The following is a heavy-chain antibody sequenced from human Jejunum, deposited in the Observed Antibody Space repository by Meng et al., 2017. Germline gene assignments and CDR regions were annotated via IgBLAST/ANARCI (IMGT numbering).Heavy chain of an antibody. J-gene: IGHJ4*02. V-gene: IGHV2-5*02. CDR1: GVSLSSTGVS. D-gene: IGHD2-15*01. CDR2: IYWDDDK. CDR3: THRREDPRSAFYYLDY. Sequence: QITLKESGPTLVKPTQTLTLTCSLSGVSLSSTGVSVGWIRQPPGKALEWLALIYWDDDKRYNPSLMSRLTITKDTSMNHVVLTMTNIEPVDTGTYYCTHRREDPRSAFYYLDYWGRGTLVTVSS.